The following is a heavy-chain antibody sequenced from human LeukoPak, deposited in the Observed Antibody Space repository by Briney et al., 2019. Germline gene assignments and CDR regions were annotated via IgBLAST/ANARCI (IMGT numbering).Heavy chain of an antibody. CDR2: ISSGSGHI. J-gene: IGHJ4*02. CDR1: GFTFSAYS. CDR3: ARGSGSEGY. V-gene: IGHV3-21*01. D-gene: IGHD1-26*01. Sequence: GGSLRLSCAASGFTFSAYSMNWVRQAPGKGLEWVSFISSGSGHIYYADSLQGRFTISRDNAKNSLYLQMNSLGAEDTAVYYCARGSGSEGYWGQGTLVTVSS.